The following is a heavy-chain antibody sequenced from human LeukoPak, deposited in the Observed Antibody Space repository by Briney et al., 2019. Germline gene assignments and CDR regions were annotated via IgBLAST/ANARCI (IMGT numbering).Heavy chain of an antibody. CDR2: INHSGST. CDR1: GGSFSGYY. D-gene: IGHD3-9*01. CDR3: ASGLRYFDWLLHDAFDI. J-gene: IGHJ3*02. Sequence: SVTLSLTCAVYGGSFSGYYWSWIRQPPGKGLEWIVEINHSGSTNYNPSLKSRITISVDTSKNHFSLKLSSVTAAETAVYYCASGLRYFDWLLHDAFDIWGQGTMVTVSS. V-gene: IGHV4-34*01.